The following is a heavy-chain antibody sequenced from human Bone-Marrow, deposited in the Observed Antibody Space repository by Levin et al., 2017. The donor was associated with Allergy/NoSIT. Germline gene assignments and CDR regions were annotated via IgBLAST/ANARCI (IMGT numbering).Heavy chain of an antibody. V-gene: IGHV3-23*01. CDR1: GFTFNTYA. CDR3: ARGAYSFDY. J-gene: IGHJ4*02. Sequence: GESLKISCAASGFTFNTYAMTWVRQAPGKGLEWVSAISGAGGSTYYADSVKGRFTISRDNSKDTLYLQINGLRVDDTAVYYCARGAYSFDYWGQGALVTVSS. CDR2: ISGAGGST.